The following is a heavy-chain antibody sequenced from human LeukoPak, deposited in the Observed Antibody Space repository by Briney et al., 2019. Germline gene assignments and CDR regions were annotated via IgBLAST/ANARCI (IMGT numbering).Heavy chain of an antibody. J-gene: IGHJ4*02. D-gene: IGHD1-26*01. CDR1: GGSISSGGYS. Sequence: PSQTLSLTCAVSGGSISSGGYSWSWIRQPPGKGLEWIGYIYRSGSTYYNPSLKSRVTISVNRSKNQFSLKLSSVTAADTAVYYCARASLSGSYYFDYWGQGTLVTVSS. CDR2: IYRSGST. V-gene: IGHV4-30-2*01. CDR3: ARASLSGSYYFDY.